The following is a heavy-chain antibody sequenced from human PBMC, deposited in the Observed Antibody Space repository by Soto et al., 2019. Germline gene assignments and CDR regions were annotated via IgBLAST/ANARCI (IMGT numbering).Heavy chain of an antibody. CDR2: IIPIFGTA. J-gene: IGHJ4*02. Sequence: QVQLVQSGAEVKKPGSSVTVSCKASGGTFSSYAISWVRQAPGQGLEWMGGIIPIFGTANYAQKFQGRVTITADESTSTAYMELSSLRSEDTAVYYCARDRRGYDVGASDYWGQGTLVTVSS. CDR3: ARDRRGYDVGASDY. D-gene: IGHD5-12*01. CDR1: GGTFSSYA. V-gene: IGHV1-69*01.